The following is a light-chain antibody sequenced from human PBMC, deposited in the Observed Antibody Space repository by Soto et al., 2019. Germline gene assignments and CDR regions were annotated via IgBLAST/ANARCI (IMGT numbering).Light chain of an antibody. CDR1: QSVSSSY. CDR3: QQYGSSPQT. CDR2: GAS. V-gene: IGKV3-20*01. J-gene: IGKJ2*01. Sequence: EIVLTQSPGTLSLSPRERATLSCRASQSVSSSYLAWYQQKPGQAPRLLIYGASSRATGIPDRFSGSGSGTDFTLTISRLEPEDFAVYYCQQYGSSPQTFGQGTKREV.